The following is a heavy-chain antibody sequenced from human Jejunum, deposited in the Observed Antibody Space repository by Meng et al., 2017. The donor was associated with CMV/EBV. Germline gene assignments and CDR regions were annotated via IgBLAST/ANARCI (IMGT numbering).Heavy chain of an antibody. J-gene: IGHJ4*02. CDR3: AHTYAGLFDH. D-gene: IGHD4-23*01. CDR1: GFSLSTRGMA. V-gene: IGHV2-5*02. Sequence: CNFSGFSLSTRGMAVGWIRQPPGKALEWLALIYWDDDKRYSPSLKNRVTITKDTSKNQVVLTMTNMGPVDTATYYCAHTYAGLFDHWGQGTLVTVSS. CDR2: IYWDDDK.